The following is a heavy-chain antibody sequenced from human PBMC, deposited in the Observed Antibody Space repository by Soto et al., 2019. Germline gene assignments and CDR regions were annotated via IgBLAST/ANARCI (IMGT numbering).Heavy chain of an antibody. D-gene: IGHD5-12*01. CDR1: GCSFTTYW. CDR3: TRCCGPQGQNGNDYFDY. V-gene: IGHV5-51*01. J-gene: IGHJ4*02. Sequence: GESLKISCKGSGCSFTTYWIGWVRQMPEKGLEWMGIIFPGDSDIRYSPSFQGQVTISADESISTAYLQWSSLKASDTAMYYCTRCCGPQGQNGNDYFDYWGQGTLVTVSS. CDR2: IFPGDSDI.